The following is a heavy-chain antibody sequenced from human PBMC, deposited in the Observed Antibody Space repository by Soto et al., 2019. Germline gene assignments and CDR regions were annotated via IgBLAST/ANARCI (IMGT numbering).Heavy chain of an antibody. CDR2: TYYRSRWFY. Sequence: SQTLSLTCDISGDSVSSNTAAWNWIRQSPSRGLEWLGRTYYRSRWFYDYAVTVKSRITINPDTSKNQFSLQLNSVTPEDTAVYYCARAWSAAKYYFDFWGQGTLVTVS. CDR1: GDSVSSNTAA. J-gene: IGHJ4*02. CDR3: ARAWSAAKYYFDF. V-gene: IGHV6-1*01. D-gene: IGHD6-13*01.